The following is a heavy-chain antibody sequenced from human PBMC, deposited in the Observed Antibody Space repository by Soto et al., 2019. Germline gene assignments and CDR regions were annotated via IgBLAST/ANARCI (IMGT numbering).Heavy chain of an antibody. D-gene: IGHD1-26*01. Sequence: QVQLVQSGAEVKKPGSSVKVSCKASGGTFSSYTISWVRQAPGQGLEWMGRIIPILGIANYAQKFQGRVTITADKSTSTAYMELSSLRSEDTAVYYCARVSYGGAYYYYGMDVWGQGTTVTVSS. CDR1: GGTFSSYT. CDR3: ARVSYGGAYYYYGMDV. CDR2: IIPILGIA. V-gene: IGHV1-69*02. J-gene: IGHJ6*02.